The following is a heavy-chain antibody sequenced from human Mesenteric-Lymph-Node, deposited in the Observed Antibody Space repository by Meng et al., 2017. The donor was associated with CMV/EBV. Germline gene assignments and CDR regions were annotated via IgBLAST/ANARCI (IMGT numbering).Heavy chain of an antibody. J-gene: IGHJ4*02. CDR3: ARVPALIQLWVDAYYFDY. D-gene: IGHD5-18*01. Sequence: SETLSLTCTVSGGSISSSGYFWGWIRQPPRKGLEWIGTIYYRGSTYYNASLKSRVTISLDTSKNQFSLKLSSVTAADTAVYYCARVPALIQLWVDAYYFDYWGQGTLVTVSS. CDR1: GGSISSSGYF. CDR2: IYYRGST. V-gene: IGHV4-39*07.